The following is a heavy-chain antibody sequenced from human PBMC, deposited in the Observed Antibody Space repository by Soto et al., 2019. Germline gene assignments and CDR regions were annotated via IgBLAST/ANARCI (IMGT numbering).Heavy chain of an antibody. Sequence: QVQLQESGPGLVKPSETLSLTCTVSGGSINGYYWSWIRQPPGKGLEWIGSIYYTGSTYYNPSLTGRVXXSXDXXESQFSLKLSSVTAADTAVYFCARRSSVYAGSFDYWGQGTLVTVSS. CDR2: IYYTGST. CDR3: ARRSSVYAGSFDY. J-gene: IGHJ4*02. CDR1: GGSINGYY. V-gene: IGHV4-59*01. D-gene: IGHD6-19*01.